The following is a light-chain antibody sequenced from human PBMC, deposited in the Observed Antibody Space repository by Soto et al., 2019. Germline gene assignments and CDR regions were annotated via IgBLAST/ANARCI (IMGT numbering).Light chain of an antibody. CDR3: SSYGSRSTLYV. CDR2: EVS. CDR1: SSDIGTYNY. V-gene: IGLV2-14*01. J-gene: IGLJ1*01. Sequence: QSALTQPASMSGSPGQSVTISCTGSSSDIGTYNYVSWYQQHPGKVPKVIIYEVSNRPSGVSNRFSGSKSGNTASLTISGLQAEDEAEYYCSSYGSRSTLYVFGTGTKLTVL.